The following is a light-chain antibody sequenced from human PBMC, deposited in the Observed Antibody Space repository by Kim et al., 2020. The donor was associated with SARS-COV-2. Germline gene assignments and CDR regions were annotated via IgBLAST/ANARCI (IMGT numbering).Light chain of an antibody. V-gene: IGKV3-20*01. J-gene: IGKJ1*01. CDR1: QSVSSSY. CDR3: QQYGSPRNT. Sequence: EIVLTQSPGTLSLSPGERATLSCRASQSVSSSYLAWYQQKPGQAPRLLIYGASSRATGIPDRFSGSGSGTDFTLTISRLEPEDFAVYYCQQYGSPRNTFGQGTKVDIK. CDR2: GAS.